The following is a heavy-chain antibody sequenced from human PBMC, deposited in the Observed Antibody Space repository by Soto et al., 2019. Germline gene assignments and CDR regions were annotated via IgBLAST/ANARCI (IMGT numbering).Heavy chain of an antibody. CDR1: GYTFTTYG. J-gene: IGHJ4*02. D-gene: IGHD6-19*01. Sequence: QVQLVQSGAEVKKPGASVKVSCKASGYTFTTYGISWVRQAPGQGLEWMGWINGYNGNTNYAQKLQGRVTMTTDTSTSRAYMELRSLRSDDTAVYCCARDPVAGTYFDYWGQGTLVTVSS. CDR2: INGYNGNT. CDR3: ARDPVAGTYFDY. V-gene: IGHV1-18*01.